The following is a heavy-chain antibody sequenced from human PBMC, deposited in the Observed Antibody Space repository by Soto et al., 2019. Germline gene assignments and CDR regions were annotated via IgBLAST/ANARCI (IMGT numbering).Heavy chain of an antibody. V-gene: IGHV1-69*06. Sequence: QVQLVQSGAEVKKPGSSVKVSCKASGGTFSSYAISWVRQAPGQGLEWMGGIIPIFGTANYAQKFQGRVTITADKSTSTAYMELSSLRSEDTAVYYCARGIGYCSGGSCSASHYFDYWGQGTLVTVSS. CDR2: IIPIFGTA. CDR3: ARGIGYCSGGSCSASHYFDY. J-gene: IGHJ4*02. CDR1: GGTFSSYA. D-gene: IGHD2-15*01.